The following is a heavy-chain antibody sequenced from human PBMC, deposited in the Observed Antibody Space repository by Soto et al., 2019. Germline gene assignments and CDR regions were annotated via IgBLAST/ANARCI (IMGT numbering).Heavy chain of an antibody. CDR3: ASGDIAAAVSSDY. CDR2: SNWDGDDT. V-gene: IGHV3-20*04. CDR1: GFNFEEYG. J-gene: IGHJ4*02. Sequence: EVHLVESGGRVVRPGESLRLSCAASGFNFEEYGMTWVRQAPGKGLEWVAGSNWDGDDTGYADSVQGRFTISRDNATKFLYLQMNSLRVDDTALYYCASGDIAAAVSSDYWGQGTLVTVS. D-gene: IGHD6-25*01.